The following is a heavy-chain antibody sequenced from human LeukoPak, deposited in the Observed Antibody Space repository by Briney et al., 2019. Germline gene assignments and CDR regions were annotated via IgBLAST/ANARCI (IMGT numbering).Heavy chain of an antibody. J-gene: IGHJ3*02. D-gene: IGHD2-2*02. CDR3: ARHSQYCSSTNCYIPDAFDI. CDR2: IYPGDSET. CDR1: GYSFTSYW. Sequence: GESLKISCKGSGYSFTSYWIGWVRQMPGKGLEWMGIIYPGDSETRHSPSFQGQVTISADKSINTAYLQWSSLKASDTAMYYCARHSQYCSSTNCYIPDAFDIWGQGTMVTVSS. V-gene: IGHV5-51*01.